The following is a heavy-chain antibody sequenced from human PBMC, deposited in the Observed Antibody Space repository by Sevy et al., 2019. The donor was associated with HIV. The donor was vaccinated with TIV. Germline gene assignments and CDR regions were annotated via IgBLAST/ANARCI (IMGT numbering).Heavy chain of an antibody. J-gene: IGHJ3*02. CDR2: ISSSSSYT. CDR3: ARDKGRNYYDRDAFDI. CDR1: GFTFSDYY. Sequence: GGSLRLSCAASGFTFSDYYMSWIRQAPGKGLEWVSYISSSSSYTNYEDSVKGRFTISRDNAKNSLYLQMNSLRAEDTAVYYCARDKGRNYYDRDAFDILGQGTLVTVSS. D-gene: IGHD3-22*01. V-gene: IGHV3-11*06.